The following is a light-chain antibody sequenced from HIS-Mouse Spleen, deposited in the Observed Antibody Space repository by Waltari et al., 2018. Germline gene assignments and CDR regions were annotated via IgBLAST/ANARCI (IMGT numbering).Light chain of an antibody. CDR3: QAWDSSTAV. CDR1: KLGDQY. CDR2: QAS. Sequence: SYELTQPPSVSVSPGQTASITCSGDKLGDQYACWYQQKPGQSPVLVIYQASKRPSGIPERFSGSNSGNTATLTISGTQAMDEADYYCQAWDSSTAVFGTGTKVTVL. V-gene: IGLV3-1*01. J-gene: IGLJ1*01.